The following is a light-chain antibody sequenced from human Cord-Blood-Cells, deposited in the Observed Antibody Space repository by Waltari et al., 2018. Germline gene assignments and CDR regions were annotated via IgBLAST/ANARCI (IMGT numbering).Light chain of an antibody. V-gene: IGKV3-15*01. CDR3: QQYNNWPLWT. J-gene: IGKJ1*01. CDR2: GAS. Sequence: EIVMTQSPATLSVSPGERATLSCRASQNVSSNLAWYQQKPGQAPRHLIYGASTRATGIPAGCSGSGAATELTLIISSLQSEDFAVYYCQQYNNWPLWTFGQGTKVEIK. CDR1: QNVSSN.